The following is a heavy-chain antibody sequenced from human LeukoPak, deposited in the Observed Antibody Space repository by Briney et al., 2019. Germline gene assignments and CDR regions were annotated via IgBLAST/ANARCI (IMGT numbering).Heavy chain of an antibody. CDR1: GFTFSSYE. D-gene: IGHD3-22*01. J-gene: IGHJ4*02. CDR2: ISSSGSTI. Sequence: GGSLRLSCAASGFTFSSYEMNWVRQAPGKGLEWVSYISSSGSTIYYADSVKGRFTIPRDNAKNSLYLQMNSLRAEDTAVYYCARALSYYYDSSGPCFDYWGQGTLVTVSS. V-gene: IGHV3-48*03. CDR3: ARALSYYYDSSGPCFDY.